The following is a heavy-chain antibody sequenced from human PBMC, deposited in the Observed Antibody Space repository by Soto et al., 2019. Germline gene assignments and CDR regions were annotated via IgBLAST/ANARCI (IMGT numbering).Heavy chain of an antibody. D-gene: IGHD6-13*01. CDR1: GGSISSTYHY. Sequence: SETLSLTCTVSGGSISSTYHYWGWIRQSPEKGLEWSGSIYYSGSTFYNPSLKSRVTISVDTSKNQFSLKLSSVTAADTAVYFCARHVALAGAVRGPDFWGQGTLVTVSS. CDR3: ARHVALAGAVRGPDF. V-gene: IGHV4-39*01. CDR2: IYYSGST. J-gene: IGHJ4*02.